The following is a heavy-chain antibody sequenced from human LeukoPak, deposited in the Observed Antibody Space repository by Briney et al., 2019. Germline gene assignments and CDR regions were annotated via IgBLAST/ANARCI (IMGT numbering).Heavy chain of an antibody. D-gene: IGHD4/OR15-4a*01. CDR3: ARVPSVHFGANYYFDY. J-gene: IGHJ4*02. CDR1: GYTFTSYY. CDR2: INPSGGST. V-gene: IGHV1-46*01. Sequence: ASVKVSCKASGYTFTSYYMHWVRQAPGQGLEWMGIINPSGGSTSYAQKFQGRVTMTRDMSTSTVYMELSSLRSEDTAVYYCARVPSVHFGANYYFDYWGQGTLVIVSS.